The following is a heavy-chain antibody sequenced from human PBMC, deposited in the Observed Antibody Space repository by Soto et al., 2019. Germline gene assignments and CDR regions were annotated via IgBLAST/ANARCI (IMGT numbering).Heavy chain of an antibody. V-gene: IGHV3-21*01. CDR2: ISSSSSYI. CDR3: ARDLCSSTSCYHG. J-gene: IGHJ4*02. CDR1: GFIFSSYS. D-gene: IGHD2-2*01. Sequence: EVQLVESGGGLVKPGGSLRLSCADSGFIFSSYSMNWVRQAPGKGLEWVSSISSSSSYIYYADSVKGRFTISRDNAKNSLYLQMNSLRAKDTAVYYCARDLCSSTSCYHGWGQGTLVTVSS.